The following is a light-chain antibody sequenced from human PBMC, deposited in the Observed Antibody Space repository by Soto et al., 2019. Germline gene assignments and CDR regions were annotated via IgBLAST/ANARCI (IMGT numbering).Light chain of an antibody. V-gene: IGKV1-39*01. CDR2: AAS. CDR1: QSINSY. Sequence: DIQMTQSPSSLPASVGDRVTITCRASQSINSYLNWYQQKPGKAPKLLIYAASRLQSGVPSRFGGSGSGTDFTLTISSLQPEDFATYYCQQSYTTPWTFGQGTKVEIK. CDR3: QQSYTTPWT. J-gene: IGKJ1*01.